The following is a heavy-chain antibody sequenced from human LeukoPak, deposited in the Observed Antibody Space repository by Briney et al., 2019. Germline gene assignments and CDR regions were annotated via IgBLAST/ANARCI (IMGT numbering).Heavy chain of an antibody. J-gene: IGHJ4*02. Sequence: PSETLSLTCTVSGGSISSYYWSWIRQPPGKGLEWIGYIYYSGSTNYNPSLKSRVTISVDTSKNQFSLKLSSVTAADTAVYYCASLAYCGGDCPGGYYFDYWGQGTLVTVSS. CDR3: ASLAYCGGDCPGGYYFDY. CDR2: IYYSGST. CDR1: GGSISSYY. D-gene: IGHD2-21*02. V-gene: IGHV4-59*08.